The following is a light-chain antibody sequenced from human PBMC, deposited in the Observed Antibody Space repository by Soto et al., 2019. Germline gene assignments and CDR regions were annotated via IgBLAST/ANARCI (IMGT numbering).Light chain of an antibody. CDR3: QQRSNWPLN. Sequence: EIVLTHSPATLSFSPVERSTLSCMASQSVSSYLALYQQKPGQAPRLLIYDASNRATGIPARFSGSGSGTDFTLTISTLEPEDFAVYYCQQRSNWPLNCGQGTRREIK. CDR1: QSVSSY. J-gene: IGKJ5*01. V-gene: IGKV3-11*01. CDR2: DAS.